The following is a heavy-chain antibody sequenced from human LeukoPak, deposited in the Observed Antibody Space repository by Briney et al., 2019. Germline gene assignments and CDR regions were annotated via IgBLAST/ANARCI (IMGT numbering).Heavy chain of an antibody. V-gene: IGHV3-30-3*01. D-gene: IGHD2-2*01. CDR1: GFTFSSYA. J-gene: IGHJ4*02. CDR3: ARDRLVPAAYYFDY. CDR2: ISYDGSNK. Sequence: GGSLRLSCAASGFTFSSYAMHWVRQAPGKGLEWVAVISYDGSNKYYADSAKGRFTISRDNSKNTLYLQMNSLRAEDTAVYYCARDRLVPAAYYFDYWGQGTLVTVSS.